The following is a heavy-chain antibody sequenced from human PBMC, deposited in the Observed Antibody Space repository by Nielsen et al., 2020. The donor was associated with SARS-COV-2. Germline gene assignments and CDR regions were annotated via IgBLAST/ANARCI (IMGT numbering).Heavy chain of an antibody. V-gene: IGHV3-33*01. D-gene: IGHD2-2*01. CDR1: GLTFSSYG. CDR2: IWYDGSNK. CDR3: ARDASLIDIVVVPAAYGRWFDP. J-gene: IGHJ5*02. Sequence: GESLKISCAASGLTFSSYGMHWVRQAPGKGLEWVAVIWYDGSNKYYADSVKGRFTISRDNSKNTLYLQMNSLRAEDTAVYYCARDASLIDIVVVPAAYGRWFDPWGQGTLVTVSS.